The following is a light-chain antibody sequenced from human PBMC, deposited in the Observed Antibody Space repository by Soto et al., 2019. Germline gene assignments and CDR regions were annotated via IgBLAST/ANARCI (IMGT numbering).Light chain of an antibody. CDR1: QSVTTY. CDR2: DAS. V-gene: IGKV3-11*01. Sequence: EVVLTQSPATLSLSPGERATLSCTASQSVTTYLAWYQQKPGQAPRLLIYDASTRASGIPARFSGSGSGTECTLTISSREPEDFVVYYCQQRSNWPPGFTFGPGTKVDIK. J-gene: IGKJ3*01. CDR3: QQRSNWPPGFT.